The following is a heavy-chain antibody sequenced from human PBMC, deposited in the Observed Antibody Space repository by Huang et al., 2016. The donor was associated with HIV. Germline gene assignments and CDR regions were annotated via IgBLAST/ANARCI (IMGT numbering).Heavy chain of an antibody. V-gene: IGHV3-23*01. CDR2: MRGRGDKT. CDR1: RFTFSTYA. D-gene: IGHD2-21*02. CDR3: AKVPTVVTFH. Sequence: DVQLLESGGDFVQPGGSLRLSCAASRFTFSTYAMSWVRQEPGKGLEWVAAMRGRGDKTYDADSVKGRFTISRDNSKNTLFLQMNSLRAEDTAVYYCAKVPTVVTFHWGQGTLVTVSS. J-gene: IGHJ4*02.